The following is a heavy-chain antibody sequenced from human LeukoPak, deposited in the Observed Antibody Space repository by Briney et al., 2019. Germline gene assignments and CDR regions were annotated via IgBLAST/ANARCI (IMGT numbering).Heavy chain of an antibody. CDR3: GRARERAIDY. Sequence: GGSVTLFCSASGFTFSSYRMMWLRPAPGEALECVSSISSSSSYIYYADSVKGRFTISRDNAKNSLYLQMNSVRAEDTAVYYCGRARERAIDYWGQGTLVTVSS. J-gene: IGHJ4*02. CDR1: GFTFSSYR. CDR2: ISSSSSYI. D-gene: IGHD5-12*01. V-gene: IGHV3-21*01.